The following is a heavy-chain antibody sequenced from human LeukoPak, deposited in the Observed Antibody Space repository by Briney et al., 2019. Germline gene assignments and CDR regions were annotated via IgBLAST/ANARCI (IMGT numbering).Heavy chain of an antibody. CDR3: ARFISGSYLQGFDY. CDR2: IWYDGSNK. Sequence: GGSLRLSCAASGFTFSSYGMHWVRQAPGKGLEWVAVIWYDGSNKYYADSVKGRFTISRDNSKNTLYLQMNSLRAEDTAVYYCARFISGSYLQGFDYWGQGTLVTVSS. D-gene: IGHD1-26*01. CDR1: GFTFSSYG. V-gene: IGHV3-33*01. J-gene: IGHJ4*02.